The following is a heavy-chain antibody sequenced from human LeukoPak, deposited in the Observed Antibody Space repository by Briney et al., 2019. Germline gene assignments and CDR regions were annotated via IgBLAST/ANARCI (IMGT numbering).Heavy chain of an antibody. CDR2: INSGGSRT. CDR1: GFTFSDYW. D-gene: IGHD1-14*01. J-gene: IGHJ4*02. V-gene: IGHV3-74*01. Sequence: GGSLRLPCAASGFTFSDYWTHWVRQVPGKGLVWVSRINSGGSRTTYADSVKGRFTISRDNAKNTLYLQMDSLRAEDTGVYYCARSNQADDYWGQGTLVTVSS. CDR3: ARSNQADDY.